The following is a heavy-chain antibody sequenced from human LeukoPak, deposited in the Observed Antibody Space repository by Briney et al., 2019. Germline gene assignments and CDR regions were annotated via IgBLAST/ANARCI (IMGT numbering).Heavy chain of an antibody. D-gene: IGHD3-22*01. CDR1: GFTFSGSA. J-gene: IGHJ3*02. CDR3: TSSPPRFYYDSSGPPAGI. CDR2: IRSKANSYAT. V-gene: IGHV3-73*01. Sequence: GGSLRLSCAASGFTFSGSAMHGVREASGKGLEGVGRIRSKANSYATAYAASVEGRFTISRDDSKNTAYLQMNSLKTEDTAVYYCTSSPPRFYYDSSGPPAGIWGQGTMVTVSS.